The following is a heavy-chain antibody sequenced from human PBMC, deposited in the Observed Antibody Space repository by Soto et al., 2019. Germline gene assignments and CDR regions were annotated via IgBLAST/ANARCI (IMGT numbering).Heavy chain of an antibody. CDR1: GFSVSSNF. CDR3: ASRSSAQIHGMDV. D-gene: IGHD2-2*01. V-gene: IGHV3-53*01. J-gene: IGHJ6*02. CDR2: IYSGGNT. Sequence: GGSMGLSCAASGFSVSSNFMSLVRQAPEKGLEWVSLIYSGGNTFYADSVKGRFTISRDSSKNTLYLQMNSLRAEDTAVYYCASRSSAQIHGMDVWGQGTTVTVSS.